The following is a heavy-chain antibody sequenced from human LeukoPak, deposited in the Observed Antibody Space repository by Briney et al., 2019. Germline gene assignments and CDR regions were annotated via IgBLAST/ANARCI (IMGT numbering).Heavy chain of an antibody. CDR3: ARDLGYDFWSGYYTGWFDP. Sequence: GGSLRLSCAASGFTISSYWMNWVRQAPEKGLEWVANIKQDGSEKYYVDSVKGRFTISRDNAKNSLYLQMNSLRAEDTAVYYCARDLGYDFWSGYYTGWFDPWGQGTLVTVSS. V-gene: IGHV3-7*01. J-gene: IGHJ5*02. CDR2: IKQDGSEK. CDR1: GFTISSYW. D-gene: IGHD3-3*01.